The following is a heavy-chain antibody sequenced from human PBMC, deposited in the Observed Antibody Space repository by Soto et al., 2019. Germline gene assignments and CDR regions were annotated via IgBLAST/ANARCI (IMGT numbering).Heavy chain of an antibody. V-gene: IGHV1-69*18. CDR2: IIPVFGTT. J-gene: IGHJ4*02. D-gene: IGHD3-10*01. CDR1: GDTFSGYP. Sequence: QVQLVQSGAELKKPGSSVKVSCKASGDTFSGYPINWVRQAPGEGLEWMGRIIPVFGTTNDAQRFEGRVTFTADDSTNTAYMESRGLLSEDTSVYYGARDGGFGELKYWGPGTLVTVSS. CDR3: ARDGGFGELKY.